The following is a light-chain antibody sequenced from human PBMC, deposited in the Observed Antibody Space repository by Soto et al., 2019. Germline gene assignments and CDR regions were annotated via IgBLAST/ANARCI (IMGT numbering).Light chain of an antibody. CDR2: DAS. V-gene: IGKV1-33*01. Sequence: DIQMTQSPSSLSSSVGDRVTITCQVSQDISNYLNWYQQKPGKAPKLLIYDASNLETGVPSRFSGSGSGTDFTFTISSLQPEDIATYYCQQYDNVLSLTFGGGTKVDIK. CDR1: QDISNY. J-gene: IGKJ4*01. CDR3: QQYDNVLSLT.